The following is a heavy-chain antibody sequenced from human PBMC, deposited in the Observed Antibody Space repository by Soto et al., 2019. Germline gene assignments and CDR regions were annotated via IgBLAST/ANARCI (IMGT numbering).Heavy chain of an antibody. CDR2: ISDSGGRT. CDR1: GFTFSSYA. V-gene: IGHV3-23*01. CDR3: ASARVWDLRGVDY. D-gene: IGHD1-26*01. J-gene: IGHJ4*02. Sequence: EVQLLESGGGLVQPGGSLRLSCAASGFTFSSYAMSWVRQAPGKGLEWVSAISDSGGRTYYADSVKGRFTISRDNSKNTRDLQMNSLRAEDTAVYYCASARVWDLRGVDYWGQGTLVTVSS.